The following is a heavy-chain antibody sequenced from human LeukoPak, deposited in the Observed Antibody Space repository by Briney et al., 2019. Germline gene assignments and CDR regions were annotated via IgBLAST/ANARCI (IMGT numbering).Heavy chain of an antibody. CDR1: GFTFSSYG. Sequence: GGSLRLSCAASGFTFSSYGMHWVRQTPGKVLEWVAVISYDGNNKYYADSVKGRYTISRDNSKNTLYLQMNSLRAEETAVYYCVRVKSAAPSTGDAFDIWGQGTMVTVSS. CDR3: VRVKSAAPSTGDAFDI. J-gene: IGHJ3*02. V-gene: IGHV3-30*03. CDR2: ISYDGNNK. D-gene: IGHD3-3*02.